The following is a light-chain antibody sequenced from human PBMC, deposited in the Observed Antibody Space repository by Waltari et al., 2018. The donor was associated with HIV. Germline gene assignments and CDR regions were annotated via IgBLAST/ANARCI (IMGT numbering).Light chain of an antibody. CDR3: AAWDDRLSGVV. Sequence: QSVLTQPPSASGTPVQSATLSCSGSSSTIGSNYVYSYQQLPGMATKLLIYRNNQRPSGVPDRFSGSKSGTASCLAISGLRSEDEADYYCAAWDDRLSGVVFGGGNKLTVL. CDR2: RNN. V-gene: IGLV1-47*01. J-gene: IGLJ2*01. CDR1: SSTIGSNY.